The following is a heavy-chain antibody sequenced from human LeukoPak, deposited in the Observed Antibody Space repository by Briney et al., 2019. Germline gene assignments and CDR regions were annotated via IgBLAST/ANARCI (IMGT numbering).Heavy chain of an antibody. D-gene: IGHD6-6*01. CDR1: GDSSSSGDYF. CDR2: INHSGST. V-gene: IGHV4-39*01. J-gene: IGHJ4*02. Sequence: PSETLSLTCTVSGDSSSSGDYFWNWIRQPPGKGLEWIGEINHSGSTNYNPSLKSRVTISVDTSKNQFSLKLSSVTAADTAVYYCARHWAARPTSDRLEPGTIDYWGQGTLVTVSS. CDR3: ARHWAARPTSDRLEPGTIDY.